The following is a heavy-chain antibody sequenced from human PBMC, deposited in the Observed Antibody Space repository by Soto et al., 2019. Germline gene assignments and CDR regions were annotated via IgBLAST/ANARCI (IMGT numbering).Heavy chain of an antibody. V-gene: IGHV3-23*01. CDR1: GFTFSSYA. CDR3: AKDRLVVVPAALTF. Sequence: LRLSCAASGFTFSSYAMSWVRQAPGKGLEWVSAISGSGGSTYYADSVKGRFTISRDNSKNTLYLQMNSLRAEDTAVYYCAKDRLVVVPAALTFWGKGTTVTVSS. D-gene: IGHD2-2*01. CDR2: ISGSGGST. J-gene: IGHJ6*04.